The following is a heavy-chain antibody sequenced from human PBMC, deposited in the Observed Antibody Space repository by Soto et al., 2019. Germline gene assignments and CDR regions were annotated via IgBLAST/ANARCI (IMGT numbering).Heavy chain of an antibody. CDR3: ARRVGAVPSQL. CDR2: FYYSGST. D-gene: IGHD1-26*01. CDR1: GGSISSRSFH. V-gene: IGHV4-39*01. J-gene: IGHJ1*01. Sequence: QLQLQESGPGLVEPSETLSLICTVSVSGGSISSRSFHWDWLRQAPGKGLEWIGSFYYSGSTYYNPSLESRATISADTSKNQCSLKVRSVTAADTAVYYCARRVGAVPSQLGGQGTLVPVSS.